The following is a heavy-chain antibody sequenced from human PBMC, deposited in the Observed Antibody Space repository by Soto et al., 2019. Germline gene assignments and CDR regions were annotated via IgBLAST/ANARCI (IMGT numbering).Heavy chain of an antibody. CDR1: GGIFSTYA. Sequence: HVQLVQSGAEVKKPGSSVKVSCNASGGIFSTYAISWLRQAPGQGLEWMGGIIPIVGTPNYAQRFQGRVTITADESTSTAYMELSRLRSEDTAVYYCARDRDDYGSGNYYNRIDFWGQGTLVTVSS. V-gene: IGHV1-69*01. CDR3: ARDRDDYGSGNYYNRIDF. CDR2: IIPIVGTP. J-gene: IGHJ4*02. D-gene: IGHD3-10*01.